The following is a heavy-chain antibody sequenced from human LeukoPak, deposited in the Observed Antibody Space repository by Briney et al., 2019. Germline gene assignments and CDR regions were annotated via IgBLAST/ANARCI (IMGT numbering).Heavy chain of an antibody. CDR1: GYTFTGYY. D-gene: IGHD3-10*01. CDR2: INPNSGGT. V-gene: IGHV1-2*02. Sequence: GASVTVSCKASGYTFTGYYMHWVRQAPGQGLEWMGWINPNSGGTNYAQKFQGRVTMTRDTSISTAYMELSRLRSDDTAVYYCARGPYYGSGRRGYYFDYWGQGTLVTVSS. CDR3: ARGPYYGSGRRGYYFDY. J-gene: IGHJ4*02.